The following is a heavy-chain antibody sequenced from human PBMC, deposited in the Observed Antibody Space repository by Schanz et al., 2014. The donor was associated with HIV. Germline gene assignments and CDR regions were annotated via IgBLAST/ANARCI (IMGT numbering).Heavy chain of an antibody. Sequence: VQLVESGGGLVQPGRSLRLSCAASGFSFDDYAMHWVRQAPGKGLEWIGYIYYRGTTHYNPSLKSRVTISVDTSKNQFSLKLSSVTATDTAVYYCARAGSGPREGWFDPWGQGTLVTVSS. V-gene: IGHV4-31*02. CDR2: IYYRGTT. CDR3: ARAGSGPREGWFDP. J-gene: IGHJ5*02. CDR1: GFSFDDYA. D-gene: IGHD6-19*01.